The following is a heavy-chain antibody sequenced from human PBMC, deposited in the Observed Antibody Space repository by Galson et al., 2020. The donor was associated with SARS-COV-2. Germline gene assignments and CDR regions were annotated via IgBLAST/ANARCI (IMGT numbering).Heavy chain of an antibody. V-gene: IGHV5-51*01. J-gene: IGHJ4*02. CDR3: ASSTPYCSSTSCYPYYFDY. D-gene: IGHD2-2*01. CDR2: IYPGDSDT. Sequence: GESLKISCKGSGYSFTSYWIGWVRQMPGKGLEWMGIIYPGDSDTRYSPSFQGQVTISADKSISTAYLQWSSLKASDTAMYYCASSTPYCSSTSCYPYYFDYWGQGTLVTVS. CDR1: GYSFTSYW.